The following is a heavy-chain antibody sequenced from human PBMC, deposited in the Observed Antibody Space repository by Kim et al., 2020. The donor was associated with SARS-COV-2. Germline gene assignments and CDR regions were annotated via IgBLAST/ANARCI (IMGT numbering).Heavy chain of an antibody. CDR2: IRSKAYGGTT. V-gene: IGHV3-49*03. CDR1: GFTFGDYA. J-gene: IGHJ4*02. Sequence: GGSLRLSCTASGFTFGDYAMSWFRQAPGKGLEWVGFIRSKAYGGTTEYAASVKGRFTISRDDSKSIAYLQMNSLKTEDTAVYYCTRNYRSSTDPYYFDYWGQGTLVTVSS. CDR3: TRNYRSSTDPYYFDY. D-gene: IGHD6-6*01.